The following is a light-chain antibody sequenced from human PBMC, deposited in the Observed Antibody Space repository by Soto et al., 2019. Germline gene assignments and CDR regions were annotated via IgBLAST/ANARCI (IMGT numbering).Light chain of an antibody. CDR1: QSVSSGY. V-gene: IGKV3-20*01. CDR2: GAS. J-gene: IGKJ3*01. Sequence: EIVLTQSPNTLSLSPGETATLSCRASQSVSSGYLVWYQQKPGQAPRLLIHGASTRATGIPDRFSGSGSGTDFTLTISRLEPEDFAVYYCQQYGNSPPSVTFGPGTKVDIK. CDR3: QQYGNSPPSVT.